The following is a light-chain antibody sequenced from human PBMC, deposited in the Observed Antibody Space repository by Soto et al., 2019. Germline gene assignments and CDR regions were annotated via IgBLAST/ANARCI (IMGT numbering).Light chain of an antibody. CDR3: SAWDDSLSGYV. V-gene: IGLV1-47*01. Sequence: QSVLTQAPSASGTPGQRVTISCSGSSFNIGSNYVYWYQQLPGTAPKLVIFRNDQRPSGIPDRISGSKSGTSASLAISGLRFEYEAAYYCSAWDDSLSGYVFGTGTKLTVL. J-gene: IGLJ1*01. CDR1: SFNIGSNY. CDR2: RND.